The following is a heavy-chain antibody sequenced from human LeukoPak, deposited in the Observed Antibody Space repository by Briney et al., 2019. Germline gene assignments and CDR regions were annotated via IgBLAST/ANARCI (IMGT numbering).Heavy chain of an antibody. Sequence: GESLKISRKGSGYSLTSYWIGLVRQIPGKGLEWMGIIYPGDSDTRYSPSFQGQLTISADQSISTAYLQWSSLKASDTALYYCARRCHYYDSSGYSLDAFDIWGQGTMATVSS. CDR1: GYSLTSYW. D-gene: IGHD3-22*01. V-gene: IGHV5-51*01. J-gene: IGHJ3*02. CDR2: IYPGDSDT. CDR3: ARRCHYYDSSGYSLDAFDI.